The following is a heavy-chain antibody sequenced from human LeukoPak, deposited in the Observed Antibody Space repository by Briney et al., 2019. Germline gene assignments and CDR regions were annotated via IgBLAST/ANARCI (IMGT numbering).Heavy chain of an antibody. Sequence: ASVTVSCKASGGTFSSYAISWVRQAPGQGLEWMGGIIPIFGTANYAQKFQGRVTITADESTSTAYMELSSLRSEDTAVYYCARSPYYDILTGYSGGWFDPWGQGTPVTVSS. CDR3: ARSPYYDILTGYSGGWFDP. CDR2: IIPIFGTA. J-gene: IGHJ5*02. D-gene: IGHD3-9*01. CDR1: GGTFSSYA. V-gene: IGHV1-69*13.